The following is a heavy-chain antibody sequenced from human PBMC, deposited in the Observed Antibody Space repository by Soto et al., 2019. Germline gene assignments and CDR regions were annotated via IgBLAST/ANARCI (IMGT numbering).Heavy chain of an antibody. Sequence: ASVKVSCKASGGTFSSYAISWVRQAPGQGLEWMGGIIPIFGTANYAQKFQGRVTITADESTSTAYMELSSLRSEDTAVYYCAREGSGWYEAFDIWGQGTMVTVSS. J-gene: IGHJ3*02. D-gene: IGHD6-19*01. CDR3: AREGSGWYEAFDI. CDR1: GGTFSSYA. V-gene: IGHV1-69*13. CDR2: IIPIFGTA.